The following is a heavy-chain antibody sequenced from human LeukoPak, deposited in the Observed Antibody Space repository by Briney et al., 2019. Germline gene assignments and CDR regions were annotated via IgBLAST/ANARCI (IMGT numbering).Heavy chain of an antibody. V-gene: IGHV3-74*01. CDR1: GFTFSSYG. D-gene: IGHD2-2*01. CDR2: VNTDGTMA. CDR3: AAQYQLPSNAFDI. J-gene: IGHJ3*02. Sequence: PGGSLRLSCAASGFTFSSYGMHWVRQAPGKGLVWVSHVNTDGTMANYADSVKGRFTISRDNSKNTVYLLMNSLRAEDTAVYYCAAQYQLPSNAFDIWGQGSMVTVSS.